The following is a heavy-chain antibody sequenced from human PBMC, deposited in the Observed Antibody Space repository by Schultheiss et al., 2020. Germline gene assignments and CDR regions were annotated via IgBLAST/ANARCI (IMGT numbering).Heavy chain of an antibody. D-gene: IGHD3-22*01. CDR1: GFTFSSYS. Sequence: GGSLRLSCAASGFTFSSYSMSWVRQAPGKGLEWVANIKQDGSEKYYVDSVKGRFTISRDNSKNTLYLQMNSLRGEDTAVYYCARGTRSRPGMIVVVTRYYFDYWGQGTLVTVSS. J-gene: IGHJ4*02. V-gene: IGHV3-7*01. CDR2: IKQDGSEK. CDR3: ARGTRSRPGMIVVVTRYYFDY.